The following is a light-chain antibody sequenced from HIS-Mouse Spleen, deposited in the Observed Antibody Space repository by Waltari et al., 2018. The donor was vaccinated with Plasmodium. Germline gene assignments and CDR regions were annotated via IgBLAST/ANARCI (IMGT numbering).Light chain of an antibody. V-gene: IGLV3-10*01. CDR3: YSTDSSGNHRV. CDR2: EDS. Sequence: SYELTQPPSVSVSPGQTARITRSGDGFHKTHAYWYQQKSGQAPVLVIYEDSKRPSGIPERFSGSSSGTMATLTISGAQVEDEADYYCYSTDSSGNHRVFGGGTKLTVL. CDR1: GFHKTH. J-gene: IGLJ3*02.